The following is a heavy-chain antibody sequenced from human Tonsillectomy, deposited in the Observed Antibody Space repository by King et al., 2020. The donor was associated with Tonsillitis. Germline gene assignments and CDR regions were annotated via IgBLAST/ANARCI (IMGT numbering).Heavy chain of an antibody. Sequence: QLAQSGAEVKKPGASVKVSCKASGYTFTGYYMHWVRQAPGQGLEWMGWINPNSGGTNYAQKFQGRVTMTRDTSISTAYMELSRLRSDDTAVYYCAREGYEVLMVYAIPYYYGMDVWGQGTTVTVSS. J-gene: IGHJ6*02. CDR1: GYTFTGYY. CDR3: AREGYEVLMVYAIPYYYGMDV. D-gene: IGHD2-8*01. V-gene: IGHV1-2*02. CDR2: INPNSGGT.